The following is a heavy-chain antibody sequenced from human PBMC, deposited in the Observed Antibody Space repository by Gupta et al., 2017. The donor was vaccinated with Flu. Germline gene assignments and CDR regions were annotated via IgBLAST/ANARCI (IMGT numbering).Heavy chain of an antibody. CDR3: AKVGGIAVAGTRVPYYFDY. V-gene: IGHV3-23*01. CDR1: GFTFSSYA. D-gene: IGHD6-19*01. CDR2: ISGSGGST. Sequence: EVQLLESGGGLVQPGGSLRLSCAASGFTFSSYAMSWVRQAPGKGLEWVSAISGSGGSTYYADSVKGRFTISRDNSKNTLYLQMNSLRAEDTAVYYCAKVGGIAVAGTRVPYYFDYWGQGTLVTVSS. J-gene: IGHJ4*02.